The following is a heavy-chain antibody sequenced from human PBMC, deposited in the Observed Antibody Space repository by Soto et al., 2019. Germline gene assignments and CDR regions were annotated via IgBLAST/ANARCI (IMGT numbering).Heavy chain of an antibody. V-gene: IGHV3-23*01. CDR2: ITGSGDRT. CDR3: AKTRYYGPRYYFDY. Sequence: PGGSLRLSCAASGFTFSSYAMTWVRQAPGKGLEYVSSITGSGDRTYYADSVRGRFTISRDNSKNTLYVQMNSLRAEDTAVYYCAKTRYYGPRYYFDYWGQGTLVTVSS. D-gene: IGHD3-10*01. CDR1: GFTFSSYA. J-gene: IGHJ4*02.